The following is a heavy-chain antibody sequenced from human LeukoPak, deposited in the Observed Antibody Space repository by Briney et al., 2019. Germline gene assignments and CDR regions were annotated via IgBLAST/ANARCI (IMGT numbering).Heavy chain of an antibody. V-gene: IGHV3-48*02. CDR3: ARDRDGDPSFEY. J-gene: IGHJ4*02. CDR2: ITSSCSTI. D-gene: IGHD4-17*01. Sequence: PGGSLRLSCAASGFTFSSSDMNWVRQAPGKGLEWVSYITSSCSTICYADSVKGRFTISRDNAKNSLYLQMNSLRDEDTAVYYCARDRDGDPSFEYWGQGTLVTVSS. CDR1: GFTFSSSD.